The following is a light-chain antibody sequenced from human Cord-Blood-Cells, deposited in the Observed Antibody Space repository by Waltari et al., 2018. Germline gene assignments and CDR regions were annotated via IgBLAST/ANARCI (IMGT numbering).Light chain of an antibody. CDR3: QAWDSSVV. V-gene: IGLV3-1*01. J-gene: IGLJ2*01. CDR2: QDS. CDR1: KLGDKY. Sequence: SYELTRPPSVSVSPGQTASITSSGDKLGDKYACWYQQKPGQSPVLVIYQDSKRPSGIPERFSGSNSGNTATLTISGTQAMDEADYYCQAWDSSVVFGGGTKLTVL.